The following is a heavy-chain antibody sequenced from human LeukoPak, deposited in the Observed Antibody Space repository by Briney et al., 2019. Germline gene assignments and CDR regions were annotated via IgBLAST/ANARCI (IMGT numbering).Heavy chain of an antibody. D-gene: IGHD2-2*01. Sequence: GGSLRLSCAASGFTVSSNYMSWVRQAPGKGLEWVSVIYSGGSTYYADSVKGRFTISRDNSKNTLYLQMNSLRAEDTAVYYCARGVVPAKYYYYYYMDVWGKGTTVTVSS. J-gene: IGHJ6*03. CDR2: IYSGGST. CDR3: ARGVVPAKYYYYYYMDV. CDR1: GFTVSSNY. V-gene: IGHV3-53*01.